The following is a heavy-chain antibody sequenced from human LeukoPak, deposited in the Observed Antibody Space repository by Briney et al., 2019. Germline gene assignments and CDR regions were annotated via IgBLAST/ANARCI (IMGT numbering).Heavy chain of an antibody. CDR1: GYTFTGYY. Sequence: ASVKVSCKASGYTFTGYYMHWMRQAPGQGLEWMGWINPNSGGTNYAQKFQGRVTMTRDTSISTAYMELSRLRSDDTAVYYCARIERLGELWGIDYWGQGTLVTVSS. J-gene: IGHJ4*02. D-gene: IGHD3-16*01. V-gene: IGHV1-2*02. CDR2: INPNSGGT. CDR3: ARIERLGELWGIDY.